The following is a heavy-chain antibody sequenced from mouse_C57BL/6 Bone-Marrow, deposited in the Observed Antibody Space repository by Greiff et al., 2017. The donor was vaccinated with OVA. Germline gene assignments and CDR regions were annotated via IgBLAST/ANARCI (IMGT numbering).Heavy chain of an antibody. V-gene: IGHV1-52*01. CDR2: IDPSDSET. Sequence: QVQLQQPGAELERPGSSVKLSCKASGYTFTSYWMHWVKQRPIQGLEWIGNIDPSDSETHYNQKFKDKATLTVDKSSSTAYMQLSSLTSEDSAVYYCAREGDYDVDYWGQGTTLTVSS. J-gene: IGHJ2*01. CDR3: AREGDYDVDY. CDR1: GYTFTSYW. D-gene: IGHD2-4*01.